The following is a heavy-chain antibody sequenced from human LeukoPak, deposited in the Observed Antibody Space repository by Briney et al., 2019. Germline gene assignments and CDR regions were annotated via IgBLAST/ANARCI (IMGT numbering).Heavy chain of an antibody. V-gene: IGHV4-4*07. Sequence: SQTLSLTCTVSGGSISNYYWSWIRQPAGKGLEWIGRIYTSGSTNYNPSLKSRVTMSVDTSKTQFSLKLSSVTAADSAVYYCAGRXXDPYYYGSGTGTDPFDIWGQGTMVTVSS. CDR2: IYTSGST. CDR1: GGSISNYY. CDR3: AGRXXDPYYYGSGTGTDPFDI. J-gene: IGHJ3*02. D-gene: IGHD3-10*01.